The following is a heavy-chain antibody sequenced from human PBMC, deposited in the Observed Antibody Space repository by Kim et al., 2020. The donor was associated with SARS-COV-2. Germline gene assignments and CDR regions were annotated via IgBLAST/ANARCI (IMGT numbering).Heavy chain of an antibody. CDR3: ARFVVPAATYNPSWYFDL. V-gene: IGHV1-69*13. CDR1: GGTFSSYA. D-gene: IGHD2-2*01. J-gene: IGHJ2*01. Sequence: SVKVSCKASGGTFSSYAISWVRQAPGQGLEWMGGIIPIFGTANYAQKFQGRVTITADESTSTAYMELSSLRSEDTAVYYCARFVVPAATYNPSWYFDLWGRGTLVTVSS. CDR2: IIPIFGTA.